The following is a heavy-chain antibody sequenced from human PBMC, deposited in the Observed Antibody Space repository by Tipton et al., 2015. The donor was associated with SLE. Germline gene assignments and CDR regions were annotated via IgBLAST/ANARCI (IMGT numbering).Heavy chain of an antibody. CDR1: GYTFTGYY. CDR2: INPNSGDT. D-gene: IGHD5-12*01. Sequence: QLVQSGPEVKKPGASVKVSCKASGYTFTGYYMHWLRQAPGQGFEWMGWINPNSGDTYYAQRFQDRVTMTRDTSISTAYLDLSSLRSDDTAMYYCTRGRPVNIVATSIDSWGQGTLVTVSS. CDR3: TRGRPVNIVATSIDS. V-gene: IGHV1-2*02. J-gene: IGHJ4*02.